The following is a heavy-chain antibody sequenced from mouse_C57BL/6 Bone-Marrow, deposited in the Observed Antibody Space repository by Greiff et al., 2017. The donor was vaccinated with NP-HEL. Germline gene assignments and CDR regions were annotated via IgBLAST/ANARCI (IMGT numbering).Heavy chain of an antibody. CDR2: IYPRSGNT. V-gene: IGHV1-81*01. Sequence: QVQLQQSGAELARPGASVKLSCKASGYTFTSYGISWVKQRTGQGLEWIGEIYPRSGNTHYNEKFKGKATLTADKSSSTAYMELRSLTSEDSAVYFCSRNYRSIYPASFAYWGHGTLVTVSA. J-gene: IGHJ3*01. D-gene: IGHD1-1*01. CDR3: SRNYRSIYPASFAY. CDR1: GYTFTSYG.